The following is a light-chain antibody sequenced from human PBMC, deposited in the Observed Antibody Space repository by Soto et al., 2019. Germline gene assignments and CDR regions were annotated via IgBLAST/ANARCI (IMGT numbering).Light chain of an antibody. Sequence: EVVLTQSPGTLSLSPRERATLSCRASQSVSGTSLAWYQQKPGQAPRLLIYDASSRASGIPDRFSGSGSETDFTLTITRLEPDDFAVYYCQDYGSSRTFGQGTKVEIK. CDR2: DAS. V-gene: IGKV3-20*01. CDR3: QDYGSSRT. CDR1: QSVSGTS. J-gene: IGKJ1*01.